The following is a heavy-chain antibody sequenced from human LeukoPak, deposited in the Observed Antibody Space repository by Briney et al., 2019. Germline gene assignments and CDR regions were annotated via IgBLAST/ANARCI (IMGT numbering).Heavy chain of an antibody. V-gene: IGHV6-1*01. CDR1: GDSVSSNNAA. CDR3: AREGWLDCLSKGYGVYVRWFVP. J-gene: IGHJ5*02. D-gene: IGHD4-17*01. Sequence: SQALSLTCALSGDSVSSNNAAWNWIRQSPWRGLEWVGSTYYRCKWYNDYAVSVKSRITINPDTSKNQFSLQLNSVTPEDTAVYYCAREGWLDCLSKGYGVYVRWFVPWRQGTRVPV. CDR2: TYYRCKWYN.